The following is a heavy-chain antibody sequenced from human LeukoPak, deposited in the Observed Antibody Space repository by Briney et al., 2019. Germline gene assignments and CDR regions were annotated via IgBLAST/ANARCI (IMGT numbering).Heavy chain of an antibody. CDR3: AREGPTMVRGVIRKRNYYFDY. Sequence: GGSLRLSCAASGFTVSSNYMSWVRQAPEKGLEWVSVIYGGGSTYYADSVKGRFTISRDNSKNTLYLQMNSLRAEDTAVYYCAREGPTMVRGVIRKRNYYFDYWGQGTLVTVSS. CDR2: IYGGGST. D-gene: IGHD3-10*01. V-gene: IGHV3-66*02. CDR1: GFTVSSNY. J-gene: IGHJ4*02.